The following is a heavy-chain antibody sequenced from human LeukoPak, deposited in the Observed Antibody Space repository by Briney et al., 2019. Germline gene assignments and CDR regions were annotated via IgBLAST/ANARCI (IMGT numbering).Heavy chain of an antibody. CDR2: IYTSGST. Sequence: PSETLSLTCTVSGGSISSYYWSWIRQPAGKGLEWIGRIYTSGSTNYNPSPKSRVTMSVDASKNQFSLKLSSATAADTAVYYCARGGGYGDYGYVDYWGQGTLVTVSS. D-gene: IGHD4-17*01. CDR1: GGSISSYY. V-gene: IGHV4-4*07. J-gene: IGHJ4*02. CDR3: ARGGGYGDYGYVDY.